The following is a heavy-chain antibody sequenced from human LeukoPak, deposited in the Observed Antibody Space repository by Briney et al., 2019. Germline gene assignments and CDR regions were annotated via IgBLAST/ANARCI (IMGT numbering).Heavy chain of an antibody. J-gene: IGHJ4*02. D-gene: IGHD2-2*03. Sequence: GSVNVSCEASGYTFTGDYMHWGRQAPGQGVGGRGWINPNSGGTNYAQKLQGRVTITRDTSISTAYMELSRLRADDTDVYYCARDLIGYCSSTSCYETFDYWGQGTLVTVSS. CDR2: INPNSGGT. CDR1: GYTFTGDY. V-gene: IGHV1-2*02. CDR3: ARDLIGYCSSTSCYETFDY.